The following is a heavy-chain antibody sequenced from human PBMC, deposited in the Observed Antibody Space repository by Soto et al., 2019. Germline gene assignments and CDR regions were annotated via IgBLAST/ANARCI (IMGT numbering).Heavy chain of an antibody. J-gene: IGHJ5*02. CDR2: INPNSGGT. D-gene: IGHD3-10*01. V-gene: IGHV1-2*04. Sequence: ASVKVSCKASGYTFTGYYMHWVRQAPGQGLEWMGWINPNSGGTNYAQTFQGWVTMTRDTSISTVYMDLSRLRSDDTAVYYCARDPSRSGSSISRHDWFDPWGQGTLVTVS. CDR3: ARDPSRSGSSISRHDWFDP. CDR1: GYTFTGYY.